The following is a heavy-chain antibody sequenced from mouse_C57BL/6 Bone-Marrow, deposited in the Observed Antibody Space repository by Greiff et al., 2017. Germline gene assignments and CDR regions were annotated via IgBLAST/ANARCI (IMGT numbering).Heavy chain of an antibody. CDR1: GYTFTNYW. D-gene: IGHD2-13*01. CDR3: ARGEGYDY. CDR2: IYPGGGYT. J-gene: IGHJ2*01. Sequence: VQLVESGAELVRPGTSVKMSCKASGYTFTNYWIGWAKQRPGHGLEWIGDIYPGGGYTNYNEKFKGKATLTADKSSSTAYMQFSSLTSEDSAIYYCARGEGYDYWGQGTTLTVSS. V-gene: IGHV1-63*01.